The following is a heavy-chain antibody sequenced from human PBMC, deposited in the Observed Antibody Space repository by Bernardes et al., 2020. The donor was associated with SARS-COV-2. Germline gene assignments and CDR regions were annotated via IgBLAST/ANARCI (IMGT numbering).Heavy chain of an antibody. CDR3: ARGSIAALNTLDY. CDR1: GFPLNSFG. Sequence: GGSLRLSCAASGFPLNSFGMHWVRQAPGKGLEWVAVIYHDGSNTYYANSVKGRFTISRDNSKDTLYLQMNSLRAEDTAVYYCARGSIAALNTLDYWGQGTLVTVSS. V-gene: IGHV3-33*01. J-gene: IGHJ4*02. D-gene: IGHD5-12*01. CDR2: IYHDGSNT.